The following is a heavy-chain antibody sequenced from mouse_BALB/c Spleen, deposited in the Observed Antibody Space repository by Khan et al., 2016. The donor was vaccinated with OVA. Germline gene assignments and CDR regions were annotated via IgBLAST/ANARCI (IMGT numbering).Heavy chain of an antibody. V-gene: IGHV2-6*02. CDR1: GFSLTSYG. Sequence: QVQLKESGPGLVAPSQSLSITCNVSGFSLTSYGIHWVRQPPGKGLEWLVVIWSDGSTNYHSVLKSRLSIRKDNSKSKVFLKMNSLQTDDTAIYYCARWFDGYSSLYAMDYWGQGTSVTVSS. J-gene: IGHJ4*01. CDR2: IWSDGST. D-gene: IGHD2-3*01. CDR3: ARWFDGYSSLYAMDY.